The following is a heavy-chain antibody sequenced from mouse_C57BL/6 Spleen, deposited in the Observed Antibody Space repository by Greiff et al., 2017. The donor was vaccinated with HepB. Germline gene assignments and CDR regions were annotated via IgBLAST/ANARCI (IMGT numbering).Heavy chain of an antibody. Sequence: QVQLQQPGAELVKPGASVKVSCKASGYTFTSYWMHWVKQRPGQGLEWIGRIHPSDSDTNYNQKFKGKATLTVDKSSSTAYMQLSSLASEDSAVYYCAIWGITTVVATPHWYFDVWGTGTTVTVSS. CDR3: AIWGITTVVATPHWYFDV. CDR1: GYTFTSYW. CDR2: IHPSDSDT. V-gene: IGHV1-74*01. J-gene: IGHJ1*03. D-gene: IGHD1-1*01.